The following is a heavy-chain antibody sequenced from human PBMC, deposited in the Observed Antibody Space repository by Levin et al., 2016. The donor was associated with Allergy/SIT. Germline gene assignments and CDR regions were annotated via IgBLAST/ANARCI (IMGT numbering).Heavy chain of an antibody. J-gene: IGHJ6*02. CDR1: GGSISRGGYY. Sequence: SETLSLTCTVSGGSISRGGYYWSWIRQHPGKGLEWIGYIYYSGTTYYNSSLKSRAAISMDTSKNQFSLKLRSVTAADTAMYFCARHEAISTAGRYYYYGMDVWGQGTTVTVSS. CDR3: ARHEAISTAGRYYYYGMDV. D-gene: IGHD6-13*01. V-gene: IGHV4-30-4*01. CDR2: IYYSGTT.